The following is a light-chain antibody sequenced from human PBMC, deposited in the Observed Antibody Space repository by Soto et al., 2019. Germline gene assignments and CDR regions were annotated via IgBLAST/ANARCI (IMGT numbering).Light chain of an antibody. CDR3: SSYTSGSTYV. CDR2: GVS. CDR1: SSDVGGYDY. V-gene: IGLV2-14*01. Sequence: QSALTQPASVSGSPGQSITISCTGTSSDVGGYDYVSWYQHHPGRAPKLMIYGVSNRPSGVSNRFSGAKSDNTVSLTISGLQAEEEADYYCSSYTSGSTYVFGTGTKATVL. J-gene: IGLJ1*01.